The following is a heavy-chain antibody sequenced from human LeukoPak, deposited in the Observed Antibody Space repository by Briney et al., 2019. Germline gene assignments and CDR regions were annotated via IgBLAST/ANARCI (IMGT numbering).Heavy chain of an antibody. Sequence: KTSETLSLTCTVSGGSVDSGPYYWSWIRQPPGKGLEWIGYIYYSGSTNYNPSLKSRVTISVDTSKNQFSLKLTSVTAADTAVYYCARDKGPSCSSSSWCSGWFDPWGQGTLVTVSS. D-gene: IGHD6-13*01. J-gene: IGHJ5*02. CDR3: ARDKGPSCSSSSWCSGWFDP. V-gene: IGHV4-61*01. CDR2: IYYSGST. CDR1: GGSVDSGPYY.